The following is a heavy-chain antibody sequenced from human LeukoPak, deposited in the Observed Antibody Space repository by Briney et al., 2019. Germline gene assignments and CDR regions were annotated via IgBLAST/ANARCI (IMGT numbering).Heavy chain of an antibody. Sequence: SETLSLTCAVYGGSFSGYYWSWIRQPPGKGLEWIGEINHSGGTNYNPSHKSRVTISVDTSKNQFSLKLSSVTAADTAVYYCARHGGTRFLEWLYPGSTGMDVWGKGTTVTVSS. CDR3: ARHGGTRFLEWLYPGSTGMDV. J-gene: IGHJ6*04. CDR1: GGSFSGYY. D-gene: IGHD3-3*01. CDR2: INHSGGT. V-gene: IGHV4-34*01.